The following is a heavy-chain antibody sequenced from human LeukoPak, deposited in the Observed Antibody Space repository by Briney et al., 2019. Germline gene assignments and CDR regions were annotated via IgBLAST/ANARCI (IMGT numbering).Heavy chain of an antibody. CDR2: MNPNSGNT. D-gene: IGHD5-24*01. CDR1: GYTITSHD. CDR3: ARAGGYNLLDY. Sequence: ASVKVSCKASGYTITSHDINWVRQATGQGLEWMGWMNPNSGNTGYAQKFQGRVTITTDESTSTAYMELSSLRSEDTAVYYCARAGGYNLLDYWGQGTLVTVSS. V-gene: IGHV1-8*01. J-gene: IGHJ4*02.